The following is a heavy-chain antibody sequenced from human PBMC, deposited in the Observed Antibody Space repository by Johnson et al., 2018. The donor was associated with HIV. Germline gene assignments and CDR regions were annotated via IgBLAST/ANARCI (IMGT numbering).Heavy chain of an antibody. CDR1: GFRFDDYG. Sequence: VQLVESGGGVVLPGGSLRLSCEGSGFRFDDYGMSWVRQAPGKGLDWVSVIYSGGSTYYADSVKGRFTISRDNSKNTLYLQMNSLRAEDTAVYYCAKGSSSWPNDAFDIWGQGTMVTVSS. J-gene: IGHJ3*02. V-gene: IGHV3-23*03. CDR3: AKGSSSWPNDAFDI. CDR2: IYSGGST. D-gene: IGHD6-13*01.